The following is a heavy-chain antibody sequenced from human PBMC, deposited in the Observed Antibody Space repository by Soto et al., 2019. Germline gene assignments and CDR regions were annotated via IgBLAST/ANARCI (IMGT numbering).Heavy chain of an antibody. D-gene: IGHD1-1*01. CDR2: IYYSGST. CDR3: ARAQFYNWNDGYNWFDP. CDR1: GSSISGDY. J-gene: IGHJ5*02. V-gene: IGHV4-59*08. Sequence: SETLSLSVTVAGSSISGDYWSWIRQHPGKGLEWIGYIYYSGSTNYNPSLKSRVTISVDTSKNQFSLKLSSVTAADTAVYYCARAQFYNWNDGYNWFDPWGQGTLVTSPQ.